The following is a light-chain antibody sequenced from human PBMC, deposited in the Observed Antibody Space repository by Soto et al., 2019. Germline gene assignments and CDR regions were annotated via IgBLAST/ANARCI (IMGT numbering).Light chain of an antibody. V-gene: IGLV2-14*03. CDR3: TSLTSRHTYV. J-gene: IGLJ1*01. CDR1: SXDVGGYNY. CDR2: DVS. Sequence: LTQPASVSGSPGQSITISCTGTSXDVGGYNYVSWYQQHPDKAPRLMIYDVSNRPSGVSDRSSGSKSGDTASLTISGLQAEDEADYYCTSLTSRHTYVFGTGTKVTVL.